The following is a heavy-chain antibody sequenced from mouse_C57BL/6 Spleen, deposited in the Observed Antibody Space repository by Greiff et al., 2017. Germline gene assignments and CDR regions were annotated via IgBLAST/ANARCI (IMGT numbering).Heavy chain of an antibody. CDR2: IYPGSGST. CDR1: GYTFTSYW. Sequence: QVQLKQPGAELVKPGASVKMSCKASGYTFTSYWITWVKQRPGQGLEWIGDIYPGSGSTNYNEKFKSKATLTVDTSSSTAYMQLSSLTSEDSAVYYCARRGYGSSFLAYWGQGTLVTVSA. J-gene: IGHJ3*01. D-gene: IGHD1-1*01. V-gene: IGHV1-55*01. CDR3: ARRGYGSSFLAY.